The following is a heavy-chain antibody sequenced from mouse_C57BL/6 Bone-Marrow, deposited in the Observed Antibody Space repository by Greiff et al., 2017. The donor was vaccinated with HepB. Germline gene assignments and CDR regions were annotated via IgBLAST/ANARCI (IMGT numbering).Heavy chain of an antibody. CDR1: GFTFSSYA. J-gene: IGHJ2*01. D-gene: IGHD1-1*01. CDR2: ISDGGSYT. V-gene: IGHV5-4*03. CDR3: ARGNYYGSSYRGFDY. Sequence: EVKLMESGGGLVKPGGSLKLSCAASGFTFSSYAMSWVRQTPEKRLEWVATISDGGSYTYYPDNVKGRFTISRDNAKNNLYLQMSHLKSEDTAMYYCARGNYYGSSYRGFDYWGQGTTLTVSS.